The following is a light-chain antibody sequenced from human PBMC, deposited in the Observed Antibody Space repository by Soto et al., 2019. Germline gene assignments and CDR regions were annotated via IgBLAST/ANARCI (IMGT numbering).Light chain of an antibody. V-gene: IGKV3-15*01. CDR1: QSISSN. CDR2: GAS. Sequence: EIVMTQSPATLSLSPVEIATLSCCASQSISSNLAWYQQKPGQAPRPLIYGASTRATGIPARFSGSGSGTEFTLTISSLQSEDFAVYYCQQYNNWPRTCGQGTKGDIK. CDR3: QQYNNWPRT. J-gene: IGKJ1*01.